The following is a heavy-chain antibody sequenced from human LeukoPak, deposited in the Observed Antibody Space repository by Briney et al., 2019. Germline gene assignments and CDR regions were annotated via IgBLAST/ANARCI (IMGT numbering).Heavy chain of an antibody. J-gene: IGHJ3*02. Sequence: ASVKVSCKASGGTFSSYAISWVRQAPGQGLEWMGRIIPIFGTANYAQKFQGRVTITTDESTSTAYMALSSLRSEDTAVYYCARETHYDYVWGSYRSDAFDIWGQGTMVTVSS. CDR1: GGTFSSYA. CDR2: IIPIFGTA. D-gene: IGHD3-16*02. V-gene: IGHV1-69*05. CDR3: ARETHYDYVWGSYRSDAFDI.